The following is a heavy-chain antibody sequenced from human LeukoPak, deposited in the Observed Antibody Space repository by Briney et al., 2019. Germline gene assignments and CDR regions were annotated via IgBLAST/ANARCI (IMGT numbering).Heavy chain of an antibody. D-gene: IGHD6-13*01. CDR1: GFTFSNYW. CDR3: ARAADSSYNWFDP. CDR2: INSDGSTT. J-gene: IGHJ5*02. Sequence: GGSLRLSCEASGFTFSNYWMHWVRQAPGKGLVWVSHINSDGSTTSHADSAKGRFTISRDNAKNTLYLQMNSLRAEDTAVYYCARAADSSYNWFDPWGQGTLVTVSS. V-gene: IGHV3-74*01.